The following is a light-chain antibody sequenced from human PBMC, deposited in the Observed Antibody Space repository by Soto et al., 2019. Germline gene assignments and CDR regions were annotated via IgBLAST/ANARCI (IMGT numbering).Light chain of an antibody. CDR1: QSISIT. CDR2: GAS. Sequence: EIVMTQSPATLSVSPGERATLSCRASQSISITLAWYQQKPGQAPRLLIYGASTRATDIPARFSGSGSGTEFTLTISGLQSEDFAVYYWQQYNNWPRTFGGGTKVEI. V-gene: IGKV3-15*01. CDR3: QQYNNWPRT. J-gene: IGKJ4*01.